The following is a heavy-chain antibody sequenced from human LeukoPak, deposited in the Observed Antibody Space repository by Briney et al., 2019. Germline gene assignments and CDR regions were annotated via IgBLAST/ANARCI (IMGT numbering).Heavy chain of an antibody. D-gene: IGHD4-23*01. CDR1: GYTFTSYH. CDR2: INPSGGST. J-gene: IGHJ6*03. V-gene: IGHV1-46*01. Sequence: ASVKVSCKASGYTFTSYHMHWVRQAPGQGLEWMGIINPSGGSTSYAQKFQGRVTITRNTSISTAYMELSSLRSEDTAVYYCAREVYGGNRGYYYYYMDVWGKGTTVTVSS. CDR3: AREVYGGNRGYYYYYMDV.